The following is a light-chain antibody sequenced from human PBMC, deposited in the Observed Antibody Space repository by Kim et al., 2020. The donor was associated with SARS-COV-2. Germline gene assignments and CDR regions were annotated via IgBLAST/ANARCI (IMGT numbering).Light chain of an antibody. Sequence: QSVLTQPPSASGTPGQTVTISCSGAYSNIGGNSVNWYQQFPGTTPKLLIYRNDQRPSGVPDRFSGSRSDTSASLAISGLRSADEAEYYCTTWDDSLSGWVFGGGTQLTVL. V-gene: IGLV1-47*01. CDR3: TTWDDSLSGWV. J-gene: IGLJ3*02. CDR1: YSNIGGNS. CDR2: RND.